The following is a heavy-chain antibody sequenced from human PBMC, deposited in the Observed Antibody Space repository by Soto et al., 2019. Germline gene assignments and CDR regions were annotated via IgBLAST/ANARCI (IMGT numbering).Heavy chain of an antibody. CDR3: ARTGWGYSSSQTGKDY. CDR1: GGTFSSYA. V-gene: IGHV1-69*13. CDR2: IIPIFGTA. J-gene: IGHJ4*02. D-gene: IGHD6-6*01. Sequence: GASVTVSCKDSGGTFSSYAISWVRQDPGQGLEWMGGIIPIFGTANYAQKFQGRVTITADESTSTAYMELSSLRSEDTAVYYCARTGWGYSSSQTGKDYWGQGTLVTVSS.